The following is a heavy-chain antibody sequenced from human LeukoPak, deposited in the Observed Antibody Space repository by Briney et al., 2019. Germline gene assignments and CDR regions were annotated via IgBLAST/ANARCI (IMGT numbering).Heavy chain of an antibody. CDR2: IGTAGEI. CDR1: GFTFRSYD. CDR3: ARAAYSSTWYSRYFDL. Sequence: GGSLRLSCAASGFTFRSYDMHWVRQATGKGQEWVSGIGTAGEIYYPGCVKGRFTISRENAKNSLYLQMNSLRAGDTAVYYCARAAYSSTWYSRYFDLWGRGTLVTVSS. D-gene: IGHD6-13*01. V-gene: IGHV3-13*01. J-gene: IGHJ2*01.